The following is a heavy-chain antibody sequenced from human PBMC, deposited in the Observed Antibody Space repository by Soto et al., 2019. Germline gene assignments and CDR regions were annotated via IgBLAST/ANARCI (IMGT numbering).Heavy chain of an antibody. CDR2: ISGSGGST. D-gene: IGHD6-13*01. J-gene: IGHJ3*02. CDR3: ATHSERRRAAAGDDFDI. Sequence: GGSLRLSCAASGFTFSSYAMSWVRQAPGKGLEWVSAISGSGGSTYYADSVKGRFTISRDNSKNTLYLQMNSLRAEDTAAYDSATHSERRRAAAGDDFDIWGQGTMVTVSS. V-gene: IGHV3-23*01. CDR1: GFTFSSYA.